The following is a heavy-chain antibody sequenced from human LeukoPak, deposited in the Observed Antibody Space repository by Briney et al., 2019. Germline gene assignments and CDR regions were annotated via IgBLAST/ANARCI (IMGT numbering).Heavy chain of an antibody. D-gene: IGHD6-13*01. V-gene: IGHV3-21*01. Sequence: GSLRLSCAASGFTFSSYSMNWVRQAPGKGLEWVSSISSSSSYIYYADSVKGRFTISRDNAKNSLYLQMNSLRAEDTAVYYCARYGSSWVGDYWGQGTLVTVSS. J-gene: IGHJ4*02. CDR1: GFTFSSYS. CDR3: ARYGSSWVGDY. CDR2: ISSSSSYI.